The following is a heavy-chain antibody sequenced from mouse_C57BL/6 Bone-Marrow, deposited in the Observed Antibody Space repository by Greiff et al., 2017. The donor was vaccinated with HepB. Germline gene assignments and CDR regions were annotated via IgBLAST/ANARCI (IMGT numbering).Heavy chain of an antibody. J-gene: IGHJ1*03. CDR2: INPYNGGT. Sequence: EVQLQQSGPVLVKPGASVKMSCKASGYTFTDYYMNWVKQSHGKSLEWIGVINPYNGGTSYNQKFKGKATLTVDKSSSTAYMELNSLTSEDSAVYYCARGGFDYYEELGYFDVWGTGTTVTVSS. CDR1: GYTFTDYY. D-gene: IGHD1-1*01. V-gene: IGHV1-19*01. CDR3: ARGGFDYYEELGYFDV.